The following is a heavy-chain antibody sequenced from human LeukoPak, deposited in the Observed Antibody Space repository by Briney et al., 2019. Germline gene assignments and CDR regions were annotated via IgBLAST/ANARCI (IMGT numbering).Heavy chain of an antibody. CDR1: GYSFTSYW. J-gene: IGHJ4*02. CDR3: ARQPYGDFINFDY. CDR2: IYPGDSDT. D-gene: IGHD4-17*01. V-gene: IGHV5-51*01. Sequence: GESLKISCKGSGYSFTSYWIGWVRRMPGKGLEWMGIIYPGDSDTRYSPSFQGQVTISADKSICTAYLQWSSLKASDTAMYYCARQPYGDFINFDYWGQGTLVTVSS.